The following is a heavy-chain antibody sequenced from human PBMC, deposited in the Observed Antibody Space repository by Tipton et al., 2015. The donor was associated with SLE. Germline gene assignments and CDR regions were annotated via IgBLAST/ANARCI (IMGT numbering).Heavy chain of an antibody. V-gene: IGHV4-34*01. Sequence: TLSLTCAVYGGSLSGFYWSWARQPPGKGLEWIGEINHTGSTNYNPSPKSRVTISGDTSKSQFSLKLTSVTAADTAVYYCTHSTDYYYMDVWGKGTTVTVSS. CDR2: INHTGST. D-gene: IGHD5-18*01. CDR3: THSTDYYYMDV. CDR1: GGSLSGFY. J-gene: IGHJ6*03.